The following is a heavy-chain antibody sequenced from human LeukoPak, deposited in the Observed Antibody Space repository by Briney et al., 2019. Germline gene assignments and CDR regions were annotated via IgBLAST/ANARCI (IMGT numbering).Heavy chain of an antibody. D-gene: IGHD3-22*01. Sequence: GASVTVSCTASGGTFSSYTISWVRQAPGQGLGWMGRIIPILGIANYAQKFQGRVTINADKSTSTAYMELSNMRSEDTAVYYSARASPVGSGYYYFDYWGQGTLVTVSS. CDR3: ARASPVGSGYYYFDY. CDR2: IIPILGIA. CDR1: GGTFSSYT. V-gene: IGHV1-69*02. J-gene: IGHJ4*02.